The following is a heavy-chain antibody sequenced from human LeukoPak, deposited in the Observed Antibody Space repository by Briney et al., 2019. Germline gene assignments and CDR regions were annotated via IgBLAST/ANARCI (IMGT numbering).Heavy chain of an antibody. CDR1: GFAFSSYS. J-gene: IGHJ4*02. CDR2: ISSISSYI. V-gene: IGHV3-21*01. CDR3: ARDRGSYFSFDY. Sequence: GGSLRLSCAASGFAFSSYSMNWVRQAPGKGLEWVSSISSISSYIHYADSVKGRFTISRDNSKNTLYLQMNSLRAEDTAVCYCARDRGSYFSFDYWGQGTLVTVSS. D-gene: IGHD1-26*01.